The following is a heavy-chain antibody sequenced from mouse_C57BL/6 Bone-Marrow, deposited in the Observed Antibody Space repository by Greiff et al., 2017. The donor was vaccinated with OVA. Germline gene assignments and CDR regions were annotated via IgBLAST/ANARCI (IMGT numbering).Heavy chain of an antibody. CDR1: GYTFTSYW. Sequence: QVQLQQPGAELVMPGASVKLSCKASGYTFTSYWMHWVKQRPGQGLEWIGEIDPSDSYTNYNQKFKGKSTLTVDKSSSTAYMQLSSLTSEDSAVYYCARSPYYYCSSLYYFDYWGQGTTLTVSS. CDR3: ARSPYYYCSSLYYFDY. CDR2: IDPSDSYT. J-gene: IGHJ2*01. V-gene: IGHV1-69*01. D-gene: IGHD1-1*01.